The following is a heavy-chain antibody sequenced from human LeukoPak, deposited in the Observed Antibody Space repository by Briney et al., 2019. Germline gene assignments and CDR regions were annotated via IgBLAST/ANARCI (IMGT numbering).Heavy chain of an antibody. J-gene: IGHJ4*02. CDR3: ARGPLIAVAGTGY. Sequence: GGSLRLSCAASGFTFSNFTMNWVRQAPGKGLEWVSSITSGSNDIYYADSVKGRFIISRDNAKDSLSLQMDSLRADDTAVYHCARGPLIAVAGTGYWGQGTLVTVSS. CDR1: GFTFSNFT. CDR2: ITSGSNDI. D-gene: IGHD6-19*01. V-gene: IGHV3-21*01.